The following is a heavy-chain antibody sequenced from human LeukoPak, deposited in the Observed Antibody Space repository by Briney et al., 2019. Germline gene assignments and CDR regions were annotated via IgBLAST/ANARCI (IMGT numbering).Heavy chain of an antibody. CDR1: GGSISSSSYY. J-gene: IGHJ4*02. CDR3: ARIYAAAGALYYFDY. CDR2: IYYGGST. Sequence: SETLSLTCTVSGGSISSSSYYWGWIRQPPGKGLEWIGSIYYGGSTYYNPSLKSRVTISVDTSKNQFSLKLSSVTAADTAVYYCARIYAAAGALYYFDYWGQGTLVTVSS. D-gene: IGHD6-13*01. V-gene: IGHV4-39*07.